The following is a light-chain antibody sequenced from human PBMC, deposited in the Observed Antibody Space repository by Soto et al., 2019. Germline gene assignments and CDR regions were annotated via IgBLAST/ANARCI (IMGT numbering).Light chain of an antibody. CDR1: QSVDIN. CDR3: QQYGSSRWT. CDR2: GAS. J-gene: IGKJ1*01. V-gene: IGKV3-20*01. Sequence: EIVLTQSPATLSVSPGEIVTLSCRASQSVDINLAWYRQKPGQAPRLLIYGASSRATGIPDRFSGSGSGTDFTLTISRLEPEDFAVYYCQQYGSSRWTFGQGTKVDI.